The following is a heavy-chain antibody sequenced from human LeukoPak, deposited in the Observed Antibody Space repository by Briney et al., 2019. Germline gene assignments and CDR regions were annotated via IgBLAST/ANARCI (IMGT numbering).Heavy chain of an antibody. Sequence: PGRSLRLSCAASGFTFSSYAMHWVRRAPGKGLEWVAVISYDGNNKYCADSVKGRVTISRDNSKNTLYLQMNSLGAEDTAVYYCAREIFNGFDIWGQGTMVTVSS. V-gene: IGHV3-30*04. CDR3: AREIFNGFDI. CDR2: ISYDGNNK. J-gene: IGHJ3*02. CDR1: GFTFSSYA.